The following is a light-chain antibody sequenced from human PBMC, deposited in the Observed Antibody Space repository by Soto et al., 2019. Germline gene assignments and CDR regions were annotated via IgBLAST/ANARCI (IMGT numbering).Light chain of an antibody. CDR3: CSYGGISPYV. Sequence: QSALTQPASVSGSPGQSITISCTGTSSDVGSYNLVSWYRRHPGKAPKLMISDDSQRPSGVSNRFSGSKSGNTASLTISGLQYEDEADYYCCSYGGISPYVFGTGTKVTVL. V-gene: IGLV2-23*01. J-gene: IGLJ1*01. CDR1: SSDVGSYNL. CDR2: DDS.